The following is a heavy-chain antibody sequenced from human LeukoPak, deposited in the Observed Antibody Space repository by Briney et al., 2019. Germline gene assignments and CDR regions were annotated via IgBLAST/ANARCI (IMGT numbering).Heavy chain of an antibody. V-gene: IGHV3-7*05. CDR3: ARAGGLWFGESLFVS. D-gene: IGHD3-10*01. Sequence: GGSLRLSRAASGFNFNSYWMSWVRQAPGKARECVANIKQDGSEKYYVDSVKCRVTISRDNVKNSLFLQMSSLRVEDTAVYYCARAGGLWFGESLFVSWGQGTLVTVSS. J-gene: IGHJ4*02. CDR1: GFNFNSYW. CDR2: IKQDGSEK.